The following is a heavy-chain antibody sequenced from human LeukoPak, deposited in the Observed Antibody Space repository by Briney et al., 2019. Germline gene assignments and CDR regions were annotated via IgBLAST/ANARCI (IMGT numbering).Heavy chain of an antibody. J-gene: IGHJ4*02. V-gene: IGHV3-74*01. CDR2: INTDGSFT. Sequence: PWGSLRLSCAASGFTFSDYWMHWVRQAPGKGLVWVSRINTDGSFTRYADSVQGRFTISRDTAKNTLFLQMNSLRAEDTAVYYCAREAKVGGALQYWGQGILVTVSS. CDR3: AREAKVGGALQY. D-gene: IGHD1-26*01. CDR1: GFTFSDYW.